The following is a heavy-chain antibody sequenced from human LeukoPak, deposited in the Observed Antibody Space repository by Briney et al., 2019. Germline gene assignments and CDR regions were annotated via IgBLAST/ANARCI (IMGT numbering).Heavy chain of an antibody. J-gene: IGHJ3*02. CDR2: ISASGST. V-gene: IGHV4-4*07. Sequence: SETLSLTCTVSGGSISSYYWSWIRQPAGKGLEWLGRISASGSTNYNPSLKSRVTISVDTSKNQFSLKLSSVTAADTAVYYCAKSNGYGLVDIWGQGTMVTVSS. CDR1: GGSISSYY. CDR3: AKSNGYGLVDI. D-gene: IGHD3-10*01.